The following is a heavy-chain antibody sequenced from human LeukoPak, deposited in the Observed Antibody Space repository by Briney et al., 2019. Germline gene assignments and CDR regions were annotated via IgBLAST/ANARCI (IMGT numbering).Heavy chain of an antibody. V-gene: IGHV1-18*01. J-gene: IGHJ4*02. CDR1: GYTFTSYG. CDR2: ISAYNGNT. D-gene: IGHD3-22*01. CDR3: ARALLYYYDSSGYHDY. Sequence: ASVKVSCKASGYTFTSYGISWVRQAPGQGLEWMGWISAYNGNTNYAQKLQGRVTMTTDTSTSTAYMELRSLRSDDTAVYYCARALLYYYDSSGYHDYWGQGTLVTVSS.